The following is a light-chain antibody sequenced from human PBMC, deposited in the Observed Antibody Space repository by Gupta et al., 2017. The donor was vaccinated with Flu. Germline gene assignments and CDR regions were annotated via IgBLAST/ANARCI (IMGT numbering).Light chain of an antibody. Sequence: PSSLSASVGDRVTITCRASQSISSYLNWYQQKPWKAPKLLIYAASSVQSGVPSTFSGSGSGTDFTLTISSLQPEDFATYYCQQRDSTPGTFGQGTKVEIK. V-gene: IGKV1-39*01. CDR2: AAS. CDR1: QSISSY. CDR3: QQRDSTPGT. J-gene: IGKJ1*01.